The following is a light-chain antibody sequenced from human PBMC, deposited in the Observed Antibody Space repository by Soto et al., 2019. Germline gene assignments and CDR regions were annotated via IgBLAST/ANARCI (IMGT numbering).Light chain of an antibody. CDR2: VES. V-gene: IGKV3-20*01. Sequence: EIVLTQSPGTLSLSPGQRATLSCRASQSVTASYLAWYQQKPGQAPRLLIYVESNRATGIPDRFSCSGSGTDFTLTISRLEPEGFAVYYCQQYSDSPFTFGPGTKVDIK. CDR3: QQYSDSPFT. CDR1: QSVTASY. J-gene: IGKJ3*01.